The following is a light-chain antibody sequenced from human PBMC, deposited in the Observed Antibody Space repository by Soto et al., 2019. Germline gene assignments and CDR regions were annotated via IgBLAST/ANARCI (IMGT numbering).Light chain of an antibody. J-gene: IGKJ1*01. CDR3: QQYNTWPRT. V-gene: IGKV3-15*01. CDR2: GAS. CDR1: QGIKDY. Sequence: EIVMTQSPATLSVSPGERATLSCRASQGIKDYLAWFQQKPGQAPRLLIYGASTRATAIPARFSGSGSGTEFPLSISSLQSEDFAVYYCQQYNTWPRTFGQGTKVETK.